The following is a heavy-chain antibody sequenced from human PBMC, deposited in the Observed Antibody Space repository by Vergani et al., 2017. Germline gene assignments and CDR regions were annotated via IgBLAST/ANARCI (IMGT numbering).Heavy chain of an antibody. CDR1: GDSITNGGFS. CDR2: IFLSGNS. Sequence: QLQLQESGSGLVKPSQTLSLTCAVSGDSITNGGFSWNWIRQPPGKGPEWIGYIFLSGNSDYNPSLKKRVSISLDKPKNQFSLWVISVTAADTAVYFCARASLRALVGYYYYMDVWGEGKTVVVSS. J-gene: IGHJ6*03. CDR3: ARASLRALVGYYYYMDV. V-gene: IGHV4-30-2*01. D-gene: IGHD3-16*01.